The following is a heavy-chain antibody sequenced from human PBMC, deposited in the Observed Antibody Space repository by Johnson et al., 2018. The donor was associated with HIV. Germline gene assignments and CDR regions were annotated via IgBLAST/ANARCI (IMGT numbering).Heavy chain of an antibody. V-gene: IGHV3-30*04. CDR2: ISYDGSNK. J-gene: IGHJ3*02. CDR1: GFTFSSYA. CDR3: ASALCTWGAFDI. Sequence: QVQLVESGGGVVQPGRSLRLSCAASGFTFSSYAMHWVRQAPCKGLEWVAVISYDGSNKYYADSVKGRFTISRDNSKNTLYLQMNSLRAEDTAVYYCASALCTWGAFDIWGQGTMVTVSS. D-gene: IGHD2-8*01.